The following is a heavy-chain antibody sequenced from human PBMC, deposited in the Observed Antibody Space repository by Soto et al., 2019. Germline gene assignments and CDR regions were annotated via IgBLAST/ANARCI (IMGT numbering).Heavy chain of an antibody. D-gene: IGHD3-10*01. Sequence: QVQLQESGPGLVKPSETLSLTCTVSGGSISSYYWSWIRQPAGKGLEWIGRIYTSGSTNYNPSLKSRVTMSVDTSKNQFSLKLSSVTAADTAVYYCARDRGSNYYGSRAIYYYYGMDVWGQGTTVTVSS. J-gene: IGHJ6*02. CDR3: ARDRGSNYYGSRAIYYYYGMDV. V-gene: IGHV4-4*07. CDR2: IYTSGST. CDR1: GGSISSYY.